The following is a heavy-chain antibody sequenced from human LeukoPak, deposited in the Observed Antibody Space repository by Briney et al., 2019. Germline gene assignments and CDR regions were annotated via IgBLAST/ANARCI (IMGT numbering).Heavy chain of an antibody. Sequence: SETLSLTCTVSGGSISSSSYYWSWVRQPPGKGPEWIGEINQSGSTNYNPSLKSRVTISLGTSKKQFSLELTSVTAADSAVYYCATEDTGLITMAYNWGQGTLVTVSS. CDR2: INQSGST. J-gene: IGHJ4*02. D-gene: IGHD5-18*01. CDR1: GGSISSSSYY. CDR3: ATEDTGLITMAYN. V-gene: IGHV4-39*07.